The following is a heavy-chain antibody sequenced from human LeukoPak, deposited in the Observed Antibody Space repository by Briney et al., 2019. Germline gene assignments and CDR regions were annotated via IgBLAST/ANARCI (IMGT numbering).Heavy chain of an antibody. Sequence: SETLSLXCAVSGYSISSGYYWGWIRQPPGKGLEWIGSIYHSGSTYYNPSLKSRVTISVDTSKNQFSLKLSSVTAADTAVYYCARTTAGPGGFDYWGQGTLVTVSS. V-gene: IGHV4-38-2*01. D-gene: IGHD4-17*01. CDR2: IYHSGST. CDR1: GYSISSGYY. CDR3: ARTTAGPGGFDY. J-gene: IGHJ4*02.